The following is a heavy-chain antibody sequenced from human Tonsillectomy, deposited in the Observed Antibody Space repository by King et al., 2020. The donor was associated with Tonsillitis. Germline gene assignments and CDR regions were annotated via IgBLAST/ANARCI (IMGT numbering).Heavy chain of an antibody. CDR3: ARDFIMANAFYI. D-gene: IGHD3-10*01. V-gene: IGHV1-2*02. CDR1: GYIFTGYY. CDR2: INPNTGGT. J-gene: IGHJ3*02. Sequence: VQLVESGAELKKPGASVKVSCKASGYIFTGYYLHWVRQAPGQGLEWMGWINPNTGGTKYAQKFQGRVTMTRDKSISTAYMELSRVRSDDTAVYYCARDFIMANAFYIWGQGTMVTVSS.